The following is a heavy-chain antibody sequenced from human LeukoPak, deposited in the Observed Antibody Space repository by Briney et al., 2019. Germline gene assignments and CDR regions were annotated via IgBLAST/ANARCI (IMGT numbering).Heavy chain of an antibody. J-gene: IGHJ4*02. CDR2: IVVGSGNT. CDR3: AADPSYSSGYRYYFDY. Sequence: SVKVSCKTSGFTFIRSAVQWVRQARGQRLEWIGWIVVGSGNTNYAQKFQERVTITRDMSTSTAYMELSSLRSEDTAVYYCAADPSYSSGYRYYFDYWGQGTLVTVSS. D-gene: IGHD3-22*01. V-gene: IGHV1-58*01. CDR1: GFTFIRSA.